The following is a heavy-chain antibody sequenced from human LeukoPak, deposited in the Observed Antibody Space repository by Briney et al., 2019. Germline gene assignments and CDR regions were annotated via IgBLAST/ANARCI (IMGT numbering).Heavy chain of an antibody. CDR3: AKEQDYYGSGSYYNTVDY. CDR2: ISGSGGST. Sequence: GGSLRLSCAASGFTFSSYAMSWVRQAPGKGLEWVSAISGSGGSTYYADSVKGRFTISRDNSKNTLYLQMNGLRAEDTAVYYCAKEQDYYGSGSYYNTVDYWGQGTLVTVSS. J-gene: IGHJ4*02. CDR1: GFTFSSYA. V-gene: IGHV3-23*01. D-gene: IGHD3-10*01.